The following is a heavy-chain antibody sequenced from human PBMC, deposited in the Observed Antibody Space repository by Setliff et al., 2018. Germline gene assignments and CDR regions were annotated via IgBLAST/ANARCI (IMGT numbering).Heavy chain of an antibody. D-gene: IGHD7-27*01. CDR1: GGPISSGNYY. V-gene: IGHV4-31*03. J-gene: IGHJ5*02. CDR2: IYYSGGT. Sequence: SETLSLTCTVSGGPISSGNYYWTWIRQHPGEGLEWIGYIYYSGGTYYNPSLKSRVTMSVDTSKNQFSLKLSPVTAADTAVYYCVNWGGRNWFDPWGQGTLVTVSS. CDR3: VNWGGRNWFDP.